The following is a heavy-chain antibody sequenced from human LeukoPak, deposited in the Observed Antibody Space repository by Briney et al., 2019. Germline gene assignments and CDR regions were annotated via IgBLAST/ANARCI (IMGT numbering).Heavy chain of an antibody. V-gene: IGHV3-23*01. Sequence: PGGSLRLSCAASGFIFSSYAMSWVRQAPGKGLQWVSTISGSGGSTYYADSVKGRFTISRDNSKNTLYLQMNSLRAEDTAVYYCARRPGLERYYFDYWGQGTLVTVSS. D-gene: IGHD1-1*01. CDR1: GFIFSSYA. CDR2: ISGSGGST. CDR3: ARRPGLERYYFDY. J-gene: IGHJ4*02.